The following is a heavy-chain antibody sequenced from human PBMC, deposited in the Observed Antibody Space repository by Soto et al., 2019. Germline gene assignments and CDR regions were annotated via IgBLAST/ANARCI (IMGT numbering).Heavy chain of an antibody. CDR3: NVRVSPSRTSSSDP. D-gene: IGHD3-16*01. Sequence: GASVKVSCKASGGTFSSYAISWVRQAPGQGLEWMGGIIPIFGTANYAQKFQGRVTITADESTSTAYMELSSLRSEDTAVYYCNVRVSPSRTSSSDPSGQRILVTV. CDR2: IIPIFGTA. CDR1: GGTFSSYA. V-gene: IGHV1-69*13. J-gene: IGHJ5*02.